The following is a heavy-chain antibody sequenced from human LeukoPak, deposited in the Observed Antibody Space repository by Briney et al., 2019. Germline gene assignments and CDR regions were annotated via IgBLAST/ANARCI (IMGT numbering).Heavy chain of an antibody. Sequence: ASVKVSCKASGYTFTGYYLHWVRQAPGQGLEWMGWINPNSGGTNYAQKFRGRVTMTRDTSISTAYMELSRLRSDDTAVYYCARVGYCSSTSCYTFDYWGQGTLVTVSS. J-gene: IGHJ4*02. V-gene: IGHV1-2*02. CDR1: GYTFTGYY. CDR2: INPNSGGT. CDR3: ARVGYCSSTSCYTFDY. D-gene: IGHD2-2*02.